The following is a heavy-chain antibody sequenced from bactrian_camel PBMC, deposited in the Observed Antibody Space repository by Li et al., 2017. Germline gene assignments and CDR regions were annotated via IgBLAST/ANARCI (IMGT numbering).Heavy chain of an antibody. CDR1: KPAQYLYS. V-gene: IGHV3-2*01. Sequence: VQLVESGGGSVQAGGSLRLSCVSSKPAQYLYSMGWFRQAPGMEREQVAVFIYTFGRTTRYADSVKGRFTISQDNGKNNLYLQMDSLKPEDTAMYYCAAGYRRGGWSREANFDYWGRGTQVTVS. J-gene: IGHJ6*01. D-gene: IGHD6*01. CDR3: AAGYRRGGWSREANFDY. CDR2: IYTFGRTT.